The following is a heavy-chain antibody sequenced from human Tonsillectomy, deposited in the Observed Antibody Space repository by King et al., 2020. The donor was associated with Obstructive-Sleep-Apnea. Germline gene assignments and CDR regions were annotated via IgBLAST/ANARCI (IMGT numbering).Heavy chain of an antibody. V-gene: IGHV4-34*01. J-gene: IGHJ6*02. CDR3: ARFGSRAARLESPYYGMDV. Sequence: VQLQQWGAGLLKPSETLSLTCAVYGGSFSGYYWTWIRQPPGEGLEWIGEINHSGSTDYNPSLKSRVTISVDTSKNQFSLKLTSVTAADTAIYYCARFGSRAARLESPYYGMDVWGQGTTVTVSS. CDR2: INHSGST. D-gene: IGHD6-6*01. CDR1: GGSFSGYY.